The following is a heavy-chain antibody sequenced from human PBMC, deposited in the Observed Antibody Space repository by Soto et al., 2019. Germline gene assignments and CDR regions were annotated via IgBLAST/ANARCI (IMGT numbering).Heavy chain of an antibody. CDR1: GFTFSSYA. J-gene: IGHJ4*02. CDR3: AKGYGSGSYYKGPFDY. Sequence: GGSLRLSCAASGFTFSSYAMSWVRQAPGKGLEWVSAISGSGGSTYYADSVKGRFTISRDNSKNTLYLQMNSLRAEDTAVYYCAKGYGSGSYYKGPFDYWGQGTLVTVSS. V-gene: IGHV3-23*01. CDR2: ISGSGGST. D-gene: IGHD3-10*01.